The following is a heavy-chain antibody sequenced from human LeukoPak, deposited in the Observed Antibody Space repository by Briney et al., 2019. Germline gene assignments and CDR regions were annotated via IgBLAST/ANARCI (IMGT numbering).Heavy chain of an antibody. J-gene: IGHJ3*02. CDR3: ARSAIDAFDI. Sequence: PSETLSLTCTVSGGSISSYYWSWIRQPPRKGLECIGYIYNSGSTNYNPSLKSRVSISVDTSKNQFSLKLSSVTAADTAVYYCARSAIDAFDIGGQGTMVTVSS. D-gene: IGHD6-25*01. CDR1: GGSISSYY. CDR2: IYNSGST. V-gene: IGHV4-59*08.